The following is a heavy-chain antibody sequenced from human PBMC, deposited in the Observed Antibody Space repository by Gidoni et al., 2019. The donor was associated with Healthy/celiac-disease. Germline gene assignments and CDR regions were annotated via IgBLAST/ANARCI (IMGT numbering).Heavy chain of an antibody. J-gene: IGHJ4*02. CDR1: GSTFSSYA. D-gene: IGHD3-9*01. CDR3: ARVGYYDILTGYLRSFDY. CDR2: IIPIFGTA. Sequence: QVQLVQSGAEVKKPGDSVKVSCKASGSTFSSYAISWVRQAPGQGLEWMGGIIPIFGTANYAQKFQGRVTITADKSTSTAYMELSSLRSEDTAVYYCARVGYYDILTGYLRSFDYWGQGTLVTVSS. V-gene: IGHV1-69*06.